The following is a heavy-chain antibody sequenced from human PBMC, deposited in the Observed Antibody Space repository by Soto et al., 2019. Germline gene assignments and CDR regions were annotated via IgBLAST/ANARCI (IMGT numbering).Heavy chain of an antibody. D-gene: IGHD3-3*01. J-gene: IGHJ5*02. CDR1: GYSFTSYW. Sequence: GESLKISCNGSGYSFTSYWISWVRQMPGKGLEWMGRIDPSDSYTNYSPSFQGHVTISADKSISTAYLQRSRLKASDTAMYYCARQITILEAWFDPWGQGTLVTVSS. V-gene: IGHV5-10-1*01. CDR3: ARQITILEAWFDP. CDR2: IDPSDSYT.